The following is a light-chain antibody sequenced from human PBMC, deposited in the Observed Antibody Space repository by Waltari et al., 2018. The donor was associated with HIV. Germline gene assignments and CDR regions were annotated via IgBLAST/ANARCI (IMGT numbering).Light chain of an antibody. CDR3: QQRGDWPPFT. CDR2: GAS. V-gene: IGKV3-11*01. CDR1: QTINNY. Sequence: EIVLTQSPATLSLSPGERATLPCRASQTINNYLAWFQQKPGQPPRLLIYGASNRATGIPARFSGSGSGTDFTLTISSLEPEDFAVYYCQQRGDWPPFTFGGGTKVEIK. J-gene: IGKJ4*01.